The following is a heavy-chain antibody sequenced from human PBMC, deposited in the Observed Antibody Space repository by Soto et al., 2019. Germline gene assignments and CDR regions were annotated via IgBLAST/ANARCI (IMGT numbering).Heavy chain of an antibody. CDR2: ISGSGDYT. J-gene: IGHJ5*02. V-gene: IGHV3-23*01. D-gene: IGHD2-15*01. CDR1: GFTFSSYA. Sequence: DVQLLESGGGLVQPGASLRLSCAASGFTFSSYAMTWVRQAPGKGLEWVSSISGSGDYTYFADSVKGRFTISRDNSKDTLYLQMSSLRVEDTAIYYCAKDSRSHPQGWFDPWGQGTLVTVSS. CDR3: AKDSRSHPQGWFDP.